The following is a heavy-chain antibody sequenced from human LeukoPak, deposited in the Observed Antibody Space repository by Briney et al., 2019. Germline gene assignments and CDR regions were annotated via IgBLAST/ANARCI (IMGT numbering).Heavy chain of an antibody. J-gene: IGHJ6*03. CDR1: GFTFSSYG. Sequence: GGSLRLSCAASGFTFSSYGMSWVRQAPGKGLEWVSAISGSGGSTYYADSVKGRFTISRDNSKNTLYLQMNSLRAEDTAVYYCARAKVVAANLIYYYYYMDVWGKGTTVTISS. V-gene: IGHV3-23*01. CDR2: ISGSGGST. CDR3: ARAKVVAANLIYYYYYMDV. D-gene: IGHD2-15*01.